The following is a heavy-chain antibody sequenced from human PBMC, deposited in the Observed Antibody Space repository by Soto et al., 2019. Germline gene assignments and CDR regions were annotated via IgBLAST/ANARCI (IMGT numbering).Heavy chain of an antibody. V-gene: IGHV2-5*02. D-gene: IGHD4-17*01. CDR1: EFSLTTSGVG. CDR2: IYWDDSK. CDR3: THKGYGDYPLDY. Sequence: QITLKESGPTLVKPTQTLTLTCTFSEFSLTTSGVGVGWIRQPPGKALEWLAVIYWDDSKHYSPSLKSRLTTPKDTSKNQVVLTMTNMDPVDTATYYCTHKGYGDYPLDYWGQGTLVTVSS. J-gene: IGHJ4*02.